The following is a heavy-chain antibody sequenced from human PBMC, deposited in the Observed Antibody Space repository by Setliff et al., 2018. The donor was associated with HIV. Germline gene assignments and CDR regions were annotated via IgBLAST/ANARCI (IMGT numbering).Heavy chain of an antibody. J-gene: IGHJ4*02. CDR2: IFNDGRT. CDR3: ARFEVTTVTTSDY. CDR1: GGSISSSSYY. V-gene: IGHV4-39*01. D-gene: IGHD4-17*01. Sequence: SETLSLTCTVSGGSISSSSYYWGWIRQPPGKGLEWIGSIFNDGRTYYNPSLKSRVTIPMDTSTNQFSLKLTSVTAADTAVYYCARFEVTTVTTSDYWGQGTLVTVSS.